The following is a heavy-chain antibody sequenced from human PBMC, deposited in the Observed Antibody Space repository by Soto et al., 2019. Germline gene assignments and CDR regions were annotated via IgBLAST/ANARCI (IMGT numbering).Heavy chain of an antibody. CDR2: ITPTTGST. Sequence: QVQLVQSGAEVKKPGASVKVSCKASGYTFTSFDMHWVRQAPGQGLEWMGIITPTTGSTYFAQGFHGRVTMTRDTSTSTVYVELTSRTSEDTAVYFCARSVGGYYEKKFQLDYWGEGTLGTVSS. CDR1: GYTFTSFD. J-gene: IGHJ4*02. CDR3: ARSVGGYYEKKFQLDY. V-gene: IGHV1-46*01. D-gene: IGHD3-22*01.